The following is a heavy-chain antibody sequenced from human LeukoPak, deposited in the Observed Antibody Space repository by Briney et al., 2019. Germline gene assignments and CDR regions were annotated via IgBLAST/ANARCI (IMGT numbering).Heavy chain of an antibody. CDR2: ISYDGSNK. V-gene: IGHV3-30*18. D-gene: IGHD6-13*01. CDR3: AKDRRALYSIAAAGTFDY. CDR1: GFTFSSYG. J-gene: IGHJ4*02. Sequence: GGSLRLSCAASGFTFSSYGMHWVRQAPGKGLEWVAVISYDGSNKYYADSVKGRFTISRDNSKNTLHLQMNSLRAEDTAVYYCAKDRRALYSIAAAGTFDYWGQGTLVTVSS.